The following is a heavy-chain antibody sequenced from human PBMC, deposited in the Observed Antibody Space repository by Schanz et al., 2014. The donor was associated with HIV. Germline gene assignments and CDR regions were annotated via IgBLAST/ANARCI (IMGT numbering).Heavy chain of an antibody. V-gene: IGHV3-21*01. D-gene: IGHD2-8*01. Sequence: VHLVESGGGVVQPGRSLRLLCVVSGFTFSSYGMHWVRQAPGKGLEWVSSISTTSTYIYYGDSGKGRFTVSRDNANNSLLLQMDSLRAEDSAVYYCARGTAEYCINGVCSGLDVWGQGTTVTVSS. CDR2: ISTTSTYI. CDR3: ARGTAEYCINGVCSGLDV. CDR1: GFTFSSYG. J-gene: IGHJ6*02.